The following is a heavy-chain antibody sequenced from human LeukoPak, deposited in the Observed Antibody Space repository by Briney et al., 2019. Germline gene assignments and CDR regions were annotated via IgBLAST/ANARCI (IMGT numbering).Heavy chain of an antibody. CDR2: IYSGGST. Sequence: GGSLRLSCAASGFTVSSNYMSWVRQAPGKGLEWVSVIYSGGSTYYADSAKGRFTISRDNSKNTLYLQMNSLRAEDTAVYYCASSSYGYLANDYWGQGTLVTVSS. V-gene: IGHV3-53*05. D-gene: IGHD5-18*01. CDR3: ASSSYGYLANDY. J-gene: IGHJ4*02. CDR1: GFTVSSNY.